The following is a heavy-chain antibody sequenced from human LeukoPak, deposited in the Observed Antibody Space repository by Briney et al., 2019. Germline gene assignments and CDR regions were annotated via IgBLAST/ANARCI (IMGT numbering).Heavy chain of an antibody. J-gene: IGHJ4*02. D-gene: IGHD1-26*01. CDR2: FSYSGCT. CDR1: GVSISDYH. CDR3: ARMYSGTSYYFDF. Sequence: ETLSLTCSVSGVSISDYHWIWIRQPPAKGLEWMGYFSYSGCTRYNPSLKSRVTMSVDTSKNQFSLRLISVAAAATAVYYCARMYSGTSYYFDFWGQGTLVTVSS. V-gene: IGHV4-59*01.